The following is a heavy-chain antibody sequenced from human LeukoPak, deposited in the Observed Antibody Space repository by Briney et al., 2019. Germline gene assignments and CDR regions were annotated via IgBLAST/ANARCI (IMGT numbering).Heavy chain of an antibody. Sequence: PGRSLRLSCAASGFIFSSSVMHWVRQAPGKGLEWVAVISHDGGNKYYADSVKGRFTISRDNSKNTLYLQMNSLRAEDTAVYYCARGLSGYIGDAFDIWGQGTMVTVSS. V-gene: IGHV3-30*14. J-gene: IGHJ3*02. CDR2: ISHDGGNK. D-gene: IGHD3-3*01. CDR3: ARGLSGYIGDAFDI. CDR1: GFIFSSSV.